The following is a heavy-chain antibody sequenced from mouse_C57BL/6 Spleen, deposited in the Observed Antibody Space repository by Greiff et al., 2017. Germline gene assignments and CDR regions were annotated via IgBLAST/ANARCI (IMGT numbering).Heavy chain of an antibody. J-gene: IGHJ4*01. CDR2: IWRGGST. V-gene: IGHV2-5*01. CDR1: GFSLTSYG. Sequence: VQLQQSGPGLVQPSQSLSITCTVSGFSLTSYGVHWVRQSPGKGLAWLGVIWRGGSTDYNAAFMSRLSITKDNSKSQVFFKMNSLQADDTAIYYCAKNTIYYYGSSYDAMDYWGQGTSVTVSS. D-gene: IGHD1-1*01. CDR3: AKNTIYYYGSSYDAMDY.